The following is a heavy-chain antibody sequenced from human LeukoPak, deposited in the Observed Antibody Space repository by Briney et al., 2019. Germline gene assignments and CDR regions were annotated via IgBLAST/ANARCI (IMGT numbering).Heavy chain of an antibody. V-gene: IGHV3-74*01. CDR1: GFTFSSYW. CDR2: INSGGSNT. J-gene: IGHJ4*01. CDR3: ARERGGGRTTGGFDY. Sequence: HGGCLRLSCAASGFTFSSYWMHWGRQAPGKGPVWVSRINSGGSNTSYADSVKGRFTISRDNAKNTLYLQMNSLRAEDTAVYYCARERGGGRTTGGFDYWGEGTLATVSS. D-gene: IGHD4-17*01.